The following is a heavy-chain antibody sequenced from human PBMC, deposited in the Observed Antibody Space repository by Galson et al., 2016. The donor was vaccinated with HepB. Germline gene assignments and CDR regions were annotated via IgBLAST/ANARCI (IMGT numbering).Heavy chain of an antibody. V-gene: IGHV3-53*01. CDR2: IHAGGST. Sequence: SLRLSCAASGFTVSSHYMSWVRQAPGKGLEWVSVIHAGGSTYYADSVKGRFSISRDNSKNTLYLQMNSLRAEDTAVYYCAKEYSSGYLGDGFDLWGQGTMVTVSS. D-gene: IGHD3-22*01. CDR1: GFTVSSHY. J-gene: IGHJ3*01. CDR3: AKEYSSGYLGDGFDL.